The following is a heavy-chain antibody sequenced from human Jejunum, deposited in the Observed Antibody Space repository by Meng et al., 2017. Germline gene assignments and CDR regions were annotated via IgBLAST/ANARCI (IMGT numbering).Heavy chain of an antibody. D-gene: IGHD2-8*02. CDR2: IDPSEST. V-gene: IGHV4-4*02. CDR3: ARLYCTDCSCHEFYDS. Sequence: LQDSVRLQWKPLGIWSLTSAGTGASVCRTNSWILVRLPPRMGLEWIGIIDPSESTHYNPSLKGRVTISANRSKNQFSLRLTSVTVADRVIYYCARLYCTDCSCHEFYDSWGQGTLVTVSS. J-gene: IGHJ4*02. CDR1: GASVCRTNS.